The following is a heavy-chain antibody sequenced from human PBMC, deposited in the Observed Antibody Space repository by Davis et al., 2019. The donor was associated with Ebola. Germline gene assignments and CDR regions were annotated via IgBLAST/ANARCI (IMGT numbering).Heavy chain of an antibody. Sequence: GGSLRLSCAASGFTFSSHWMNWVRQAPGKGLEWVSYISSSGSTIYYADSVKGRFTISRDNAKNSLYLQMNSLRAEDTAVYYCARDGFYIRGATTHYGMDVWGQGTTVTVSS. CDR3: ARDGFYIRGATTHYGMDV. CDR1: GFTFSSHW. D-gene: IGHD1-26*01. CDR2: ISSSGSTI. V-gene: IGHV3-48*04. J-gene: IGHJ6*02.